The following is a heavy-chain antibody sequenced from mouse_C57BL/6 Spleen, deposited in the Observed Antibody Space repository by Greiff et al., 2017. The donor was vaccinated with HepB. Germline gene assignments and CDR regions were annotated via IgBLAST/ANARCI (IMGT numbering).Heavy chain of an antibody. Sequence: QVQLQESGAELVKPGASVKMSCKASGYTFTTYPIEWMKQNHGKSLEWIGNFHPYNDDTKYNEKFKGKATLTVEKSSSTVYLELSRVTSDDSAVCYWAMATVVAPGAMDYWGQGTSVTVSS. D-gene: IGHD1-1*01. V-gene: IGHV1-47*01. CDR3: AMATVVAPGAMDY. CDR1: GYTFTTYP. J-gene: IGHJ4*01. CDR2: FHPYNDDT.